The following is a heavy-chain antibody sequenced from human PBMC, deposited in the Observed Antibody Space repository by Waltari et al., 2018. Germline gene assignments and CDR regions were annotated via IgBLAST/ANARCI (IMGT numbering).Heavy chain of an antibody. D-gene: IGHD1-7*01. CDR1: GFTFSSYW. J-gene: IGHJ4*02. CDR3: ARVNYYFDY. CDR2: INSDASSS. V-gene: IGHV3-74*01. Sequence: EVQLLASGGGLVQPGGSLRLSCAASGFTFSSYWLHWVRQAPGRGLEWVSRINSDASSSNYADSVKGRFTISRDNARNTLYLQMNSLRAEDTAVYYCARVNYYFDYWGQGALVTVSS.